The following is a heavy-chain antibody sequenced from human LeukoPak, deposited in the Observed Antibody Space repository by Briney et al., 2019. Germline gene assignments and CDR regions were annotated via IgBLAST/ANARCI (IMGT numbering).Heavy chain of an antibody. D-gene: IGHD3-10*01. CDR1: GGSFSGYY. J-gene: IGHJ4*02. Sequence: PSETLSLTCAVYGGSFSGYYRSWIRQPPGKGLEWIGEINHSGSTNYNPSLKSRVTISVDTSKNQFSLKLNSVTAADAAVYYCARRTYYYASGSYSPPRYWGQGTLVTVSS. CDR2: INHSGST. V-gene: IGHV4-34*01. CDR3: ARRTYYYASGSYSPPRY.